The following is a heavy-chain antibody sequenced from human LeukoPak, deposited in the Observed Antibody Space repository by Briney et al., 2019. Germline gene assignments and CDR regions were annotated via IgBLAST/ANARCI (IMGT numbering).Heavy chain of an antibody. D-gene: IGHD4-23*01. CDR1: GFTFSSYG. V-gene: IGHV3-30*02. CDR2: IRYDGSNK. Sequence: PGGSLRLSCAASGFTFSSYGMHWVRQAPGKGLEWVAFIRYDGSNKYYADSVKGRFTISRDNSKNTLYLQMNSLRAEDTAVYYCARDQGLRWFPYFDYWGQGTLVTVSS. J-gene: IGHJ4*02. CDR3: ARDQGLRWFPYFDY.